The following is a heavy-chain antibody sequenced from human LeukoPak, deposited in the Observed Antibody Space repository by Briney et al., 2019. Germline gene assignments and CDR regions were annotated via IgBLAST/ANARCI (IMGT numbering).Heavy chain of an antibody. Sequence: PGGSLRLSCAASGFTFSRYWMSWVRQAPGKGLEWVANIKKDGSEKYYVDSVKGRLTISRDNAKNSLSLQIKSLRAEDTAVYYCARQKAVVVVAATPDEDYGDYVDYYYYMDVWGKGTTVTVSS. D-gene: IGHD2-15*01. CDR2: IKKDGSEK. CDR3: ARQKAVVVVAATPDEDYGDYVDYYYYMDV. CDR1: GFTFSRYW. J-gene: IGHJ6*03. V-gene: IGHV3-7*01.